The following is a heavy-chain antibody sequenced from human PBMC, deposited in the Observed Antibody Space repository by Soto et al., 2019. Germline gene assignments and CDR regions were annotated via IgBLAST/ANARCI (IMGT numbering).Heavy chain of an antibody. CDR2: IYGNGAGI. CDR1: GFTFSAYA. CDR3: AEDVISGDGFWLMDH. Sequence: PGGSLRLSCAASGFTFSAYAMTWVRQAPGKGLESVSGIYGNGAGIQYADSVRGRFTISRDNSKNTLYLQMNSLRAEDTAVYYCAEDVISGDGFWLMDHWGQGTLVTVSS. V-gene: IGHV3-23*01. J-gene: IGHJ4*02. D-gene: IGHD2-21*02.